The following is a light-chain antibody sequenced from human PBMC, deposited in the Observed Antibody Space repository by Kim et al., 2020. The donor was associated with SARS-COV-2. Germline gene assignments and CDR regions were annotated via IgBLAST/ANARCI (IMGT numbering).Light chain of an antibody. CDR1: NNDVGGYNY. Sequence: QSALTQPASVSGSPGQSITIVCAGTNNDVGGYNYVSWYQQHPGKAPKLLIYDVKRRPSGVSDRFSGSKSGYRATLTISGLQPDDEAEYYCSSYTASTASVFGTGTKVTVL. CDR2: DVK. J-gene: IGLJ1*01. V-gene: IGLV2-14*03. CDR3: SSYTASTASV.